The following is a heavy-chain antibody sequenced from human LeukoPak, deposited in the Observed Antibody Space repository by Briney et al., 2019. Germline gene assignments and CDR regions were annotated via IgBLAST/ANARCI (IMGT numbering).Heavy chain of an antibody. CDR1: GFTFSTYS. CDR2: ISYDGTNT. Sequence: GRSLRLSCAASGFTFSTYSMHWVRQAPGKGLEWVAVISYDGTNTYYADSVKGRFTISRDNSKNTLYLQMNSLGAEDTAVYYCARDHITLVRGVIYYYYGVDVWGQGTTATVSS. D-gene: IGHD3-10*01. CDR3: ARDHITLVRGVIYYYYGVDV. V-gene: IGHV3-30-3*01. J-gene: IGHJ6*02.